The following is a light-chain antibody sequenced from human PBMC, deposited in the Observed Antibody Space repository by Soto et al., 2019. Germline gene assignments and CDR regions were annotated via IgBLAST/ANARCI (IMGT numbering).Light chain of an antibody. V-gene: IGKV1-5*03. Sequence: DIQMTQSPSPLAGSVGDRLIMIFRASQTMSSWLAWYQQKPGKAPKLLIYKASTLKSGVPSRFSGSGSGTEFTLTISSLQPDDFATYYCQHYNSYSEAFGQGTKVDIK. CDR3: QHYNSYSEA. CDR2: KAS. J-gene: IGKJ1*01. CDR1: QTMSSW.